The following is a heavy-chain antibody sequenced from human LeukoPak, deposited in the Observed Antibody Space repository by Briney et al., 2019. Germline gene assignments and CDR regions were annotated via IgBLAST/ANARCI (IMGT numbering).Heavy chain of an antibody. V-gene: IGHV3-21*01. CDR1: GFTFSTYN. CDR3: ARGLPMEDAFDI. Sequence: GGSLRLSCAASGFTFSTYNMNWVRQAPGKGLEWVSSISASSYYIYYTDSVKGRFTISRDNSKNTLYLQMNSLRAEDTAVYYCARGLPMEDAFDIWGQGTMVTVSS. J-gene: IGHJ3*02. D-gene: IGHD3-10*01. CDR2: ISASSYYI.